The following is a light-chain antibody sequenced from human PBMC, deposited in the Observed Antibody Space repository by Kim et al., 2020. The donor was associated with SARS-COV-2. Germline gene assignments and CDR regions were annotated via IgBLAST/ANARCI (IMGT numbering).Light chain of an antibody. CDR3: HQYGSSPWT. CDR1: QSVDSNY. CDR2: DAS. V-gene: IGKV3D-20*01. Sequence: EIVLTQSPVTLSLSPGERATLSCGASQSVDSNYLAWYQQKPGLAPRLLIYDASIRSTGIPDRFSGSGSGTDFTLTISRLEPEDFAVYYCHQYGSSPWTFGQGTKVDIK. J-gene: IGKJ1*01.